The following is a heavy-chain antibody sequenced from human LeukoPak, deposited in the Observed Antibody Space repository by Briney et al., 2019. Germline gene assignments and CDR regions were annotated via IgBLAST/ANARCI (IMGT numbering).Heavy chain of an antibody. Sequence: SETLSLTCTVSGGSISSSSYYWGWIRQPPGKGLEWIGSIYYSGSTNYNPSLKSRVTISVDTSKNQFSLKLSSVTAADTAVYYCATQPDSSGWFEYFQHWGQGTLVTVSS. V-gene: IGHV4-39*07. CDR3: ATQPDSSGWFEYFQH. J-gene: IGHJ1*01. D-gene: IGHD6-19*01. CDR2: IYYSGST. CDR1: GGSISSSSYY.